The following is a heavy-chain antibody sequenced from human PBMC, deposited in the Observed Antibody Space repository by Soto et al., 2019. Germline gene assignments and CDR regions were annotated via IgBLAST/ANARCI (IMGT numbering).Heavy chain of an antibody. J-gene: IGHJ5*02. CDR1: GGSISSSSYY. D-gene: IGHD2-2*01. CDR2: IYYSGST. CDR3: ARDYRMATYQLHNWFDP. Sequence: SETLSLTCTVSGGSISSSSYYWGWIRQPPGKGLEWIGSIYYSGSTYYNPSLKSRVTISVDTSKNQFSLKLSSVTAADTAVYYCARDYRMATYQLHNWFDPWGQGTLVTVSS. V-gene: IGHV4-39*07.